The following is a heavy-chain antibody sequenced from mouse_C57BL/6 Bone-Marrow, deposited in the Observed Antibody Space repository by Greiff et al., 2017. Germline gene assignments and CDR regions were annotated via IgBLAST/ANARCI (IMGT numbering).Heavy chain of an antibody. D-gene: IGHD2-5*01. CDR2: ISSGGSYT. CDR1: GFTFSSYG. CDR3: ARQIYSNYHGIAY. J-gene: IGHJ3*01. Sequence: DVQLVESGGDLVKPGGSLKLSCAASGFTFSSYGMSWVRQTPDKRLEWVATISSGGSYTYYPDSVKGRFTITRDNAKNTLYLQMSSLKSEDTAMYDCARQIYSNYHGIAYWGQGTLVTVSA. V-gene: IGHV5-6*01.